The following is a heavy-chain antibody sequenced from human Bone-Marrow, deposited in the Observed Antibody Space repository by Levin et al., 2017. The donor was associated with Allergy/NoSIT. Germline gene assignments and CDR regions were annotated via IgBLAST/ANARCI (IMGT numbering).Heavy chain of an antibody. D-gene: IGHD6-13*01. Sequence: GGSLRLSCAASGFTFSSYGMHWVRQAPGKGLEWVAVIWYDGSNKYYADSVKGRFTISRDNSKNTLYLQMNSLRAEDTAVYYCARDRSSSWYFGGDRWFDPWGQGTLVTVSS. CDR2: IWYDGSNK. CDR3: ARDRSSSWYFGGDRWFDP. J-gene: IGHJ5*02. CDR1: GFTFSSYG. V-gene: IGHV3-33*01.